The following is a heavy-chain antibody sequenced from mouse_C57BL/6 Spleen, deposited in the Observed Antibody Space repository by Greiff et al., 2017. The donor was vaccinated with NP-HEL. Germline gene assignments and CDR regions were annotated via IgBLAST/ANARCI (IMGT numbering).Heavy chain of an antibody. CDR3: ARTRYSNYSAWFAY. CDR1: GYAFTNYL. Sequence: QVQLQQSGAELVRPGTSVKVSCKASGYAFTNYLIEWVKQRPGQGLEWIGAINPGSGGTNYNEKFKGKATLTADKSSSTAYMQLSSLTSEDSAVYFCARTRYSNYSAWFAYWGQGTLVTVSA. D-gene: IGHD2-5*01. CDR2: INPGSGGT. J-gene: IGHJ3*01. V-gene: IGHV1-54*01.